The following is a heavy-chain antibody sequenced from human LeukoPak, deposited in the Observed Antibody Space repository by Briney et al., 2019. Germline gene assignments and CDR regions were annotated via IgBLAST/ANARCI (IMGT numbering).Heavy chain of an antibody. CDR3: ATYTHWVAGDV. CDR2: MNQDGSEK. D-gene: IGHD3-16*01. CDR1: GFTFSNTW. J-gene: IGHJ6*02. Sequence: GGSLRLSCAASGFTFSNTWMSWVRQAPGKGLEWVANMNQDGSEKDYVDSVKGRFTISRDNARNSLYLQMGSLRAEDTAVYYCATYTHWVAGDVWGQGTTVTVSS. V-gene: IGHV3-7*01.